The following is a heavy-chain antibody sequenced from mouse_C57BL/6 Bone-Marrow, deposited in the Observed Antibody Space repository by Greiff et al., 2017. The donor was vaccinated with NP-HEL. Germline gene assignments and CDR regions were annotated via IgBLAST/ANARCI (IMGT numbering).Heavy chain of an antibody. Sequence: VQGVESGPGLVAPSQSLSITCTVSGFSLTSYAISWVRQPPGKGLEWLGVIWTGGGTNYNSALKSRLSISKDNSKSQVFLKMNSLQTDDTARYYCARAYYSNYCYYAMDYWGQGTSVTVSS. CDR2: IWTGGGT. J-gene: IGHJ4*01. CDR3: ARAYYSNYCYYAMDY. V-gene: IGHV2-9-1*01. D-gene: IGHD2-5*01. CDR1: GFSLTSYA.